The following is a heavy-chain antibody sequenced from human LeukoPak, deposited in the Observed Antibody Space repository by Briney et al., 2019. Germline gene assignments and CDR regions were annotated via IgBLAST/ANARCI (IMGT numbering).Heavy chain of an antibody. Sequence: SVKVSCKASGGTFSSYAISWVRQAPGQGLDWMGGIIPIFGTATYAQKFPGRVPITTYESTSKVYMVLSSLRSEDTAVYYCSRGGRTYYYDSIGYYSDYWGQGTLVTVSS. D-gene: IGHD3-22*01. V-gene: IGHV1-69*05. CDR2: IIPIFGTA. CDR1: GGTFSSYA. J-gene: IGHJ4*02. CDR3: SRGGRTYYYDSIGYYSDY.